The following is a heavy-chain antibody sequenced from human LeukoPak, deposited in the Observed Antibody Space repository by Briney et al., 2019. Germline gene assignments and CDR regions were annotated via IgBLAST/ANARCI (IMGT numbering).Heavy chain of an antibody. Sequence: GGSLRLSCAASGFTFSSYAMSWVRQAPGKGLAWVSAISGSGGTTFYADSVKGRFTISRDNSKNTLYLQMNSLRAEDTAVYYCARDMDSSSHYFDYWGQGALVTVSS. V-gene: IGHV3-23*01. CDR3: ARDMDSSSHYFDY. CDR2: ISGSGGTT. CDR1: GFTFSSYA. D-gene: IGHD6-6*01. J-gene: IGHJ4*02.